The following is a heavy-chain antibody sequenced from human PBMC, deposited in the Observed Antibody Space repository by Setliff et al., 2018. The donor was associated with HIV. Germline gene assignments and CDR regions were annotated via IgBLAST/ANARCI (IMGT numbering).Heavy chain of an antibody. CDR3: ATEELSAFSYGHSYSYLDL. CDR2: IWYDGTNK. CDR1: GFTFSSYG. J-gene: IGHJ2*01. D-gene: IGHD5-18*01. Sequence: PGGSLRLSCAASGFTFSSYGMHWVRQAPGKGLEWVAVIWYDGTNKYYADSVKGRFTISRDNSKNTLYLEMSSLRVQDTAVYYCATEELSAFSYGHSYSYLDLWGRGTLVTVSS. V-gene: IGHV3-33*08.